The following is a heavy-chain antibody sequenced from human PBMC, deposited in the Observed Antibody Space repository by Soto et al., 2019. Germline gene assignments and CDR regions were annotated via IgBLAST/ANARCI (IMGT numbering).Heavy chain of an antibody. CDR3: ARDYFDSSDYTTNWFDP. V-gene: IGHV4-61*01. CDR1: GCSVNIGTYY. CDR2: IHYSGST. J-gene: IGHJ5*02. D-gene: IGHD3-22*01. Sequence: SETLSLTCTFPGCSVNIGTYYWSWIRQPPGKGLEWIGFIHYSGSTNYNPSLKSRVTMSVDTSKNQFSLKLTSVTAADTALYYCARDYFDSSDYTTNWFDPWGQGTLVTVSS.